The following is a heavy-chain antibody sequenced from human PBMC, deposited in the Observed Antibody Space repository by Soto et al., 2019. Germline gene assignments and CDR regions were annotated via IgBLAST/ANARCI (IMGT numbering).Heavy chain of an antibody. CDR2: IDPSDSHI. CDR3: ARRSPGSEYY. J-gene: IGHJ4*02. V-gene: IGHV5-10-1*01. Sequence: GESLKISCKGSGYNFKNFWITWVRQMPGKGLEWMGGIDPSDSHINYSPSVQGHITISADKSINTAYLQWDSLKASDTAMYYCARRSPGSEYYCGQGTLVTVSS. CDR1: GYNFKNFW. D-gene: IGHD2-15*01.